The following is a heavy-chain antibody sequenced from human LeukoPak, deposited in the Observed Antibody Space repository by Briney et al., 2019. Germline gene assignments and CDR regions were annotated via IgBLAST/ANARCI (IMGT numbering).Heavy chain of an antibody. CDR2: ISYDGSNK. J-gene: IGHJ4*02. V-gene: IGHV3-30*18. Sequence: GGSLRLSCAASGFTFSSYGMHWVRQAPGKGLEWVAVISYDGSNKYYADSVKGRFTISRDNSKNTLYLQMNSLRAEDTAVYYCAKGLLWFGEKPGGVDYWGQGTLVTVSS. D-gene: IGHD3-10*01. CDR1: GFTFSSYG. CDR3: AKGLLWFGEKPGGVDY.